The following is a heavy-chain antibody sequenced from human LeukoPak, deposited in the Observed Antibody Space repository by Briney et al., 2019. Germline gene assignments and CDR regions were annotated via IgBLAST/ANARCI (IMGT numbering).Heavy chain of an antibody. CDR2: ISSSSSYI. D-gene: IGHD3-22*01. J-gene: IGHJ5*02. CDR3: AREDYYDSSGRNWFDP. CDR1: GGSISSSS. V-gene: IGHV3-21*01. Sequence: ETLSLTCTVSGGSISSSSYYWGWIRQPPGKGLEWVSSISSSSSYIYYADSVKGRFTISRDNAKNSLYLQMNSLRAEDTAVYYCAREDYYDSSGRNWFDPWGQGTLVTVSS.